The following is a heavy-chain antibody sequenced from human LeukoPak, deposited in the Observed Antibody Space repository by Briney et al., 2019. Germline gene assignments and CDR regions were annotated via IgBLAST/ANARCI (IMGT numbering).Heavy chain of an antibody. V-gene: IGHV3-30*18. CDR3: AKASAMIVVVSKHFDY. J-gene: IGHJ4*02. Sequence: GGSLRLSCAASGFTFSSYGMHWVRQAPGKGLEWVAVISYDGSDKHYGDSVKGRFTISRDNSKNTLYLQMNSLRAEDTAVYYCAKASAMIVVVSKHFDYWGQGTLVTVSS. CDR1: GFTFSSYG. D-gene: IGHD3-22*01. CDR2: ISYDGSDK.